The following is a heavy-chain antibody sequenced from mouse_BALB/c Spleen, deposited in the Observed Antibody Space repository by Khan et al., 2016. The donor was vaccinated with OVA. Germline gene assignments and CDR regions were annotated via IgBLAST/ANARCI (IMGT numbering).Heavy chain of an antibody. CDR3: ARTYVSEGNYGGYDTMDY. J-gene: IGHJ4*01. CDR1: GFSLTSYG. V-gene: IGHV2-2*02. Sequence: QVQLKQSGPGLVQPSQSLSITCTVSGFSLTSYGVPWVRQSPGKGLEWLGVIWSGGSTDYNSAFISRLTISKDNSKSQVFFKMNSLQANDTAINYCARTYVSEGNYGGYDTMDYWGQGTSVTVSS. D-gene: IGHD2-1*01. CDR2: IWSGGST.